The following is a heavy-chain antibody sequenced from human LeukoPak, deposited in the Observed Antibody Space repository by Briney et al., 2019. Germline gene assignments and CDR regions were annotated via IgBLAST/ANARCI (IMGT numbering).Heavy chain of an antibody. V-gene: IGHV1-69*05. CDR1: GGTFSSYA. D-gene: IGHD2-2*02. CDR3: ASGAAHEDIVVVPAAIRSVNEDYYYYYMDV. CDR2: IIPIFGTA. J-gene: IGHJ6*03. Sequence: SVKVSCKASGGTFSSYATSWVRQAPGQGLEWMGGIIPIFGTANYAQKFQGRVTITTDESTSTAYMELSSLRSEDTAVYYCASGAAHEDIVVVPAAIRSVNEDYYYYYMDVWGKGTTVTVSS.